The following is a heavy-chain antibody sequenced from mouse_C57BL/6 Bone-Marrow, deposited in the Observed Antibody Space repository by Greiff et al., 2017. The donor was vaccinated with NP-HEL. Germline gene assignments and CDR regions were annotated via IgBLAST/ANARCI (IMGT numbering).Heavy chain of an antibody. V-gene: IGHV15-2*01. Sequence: QVQLKESGSELRSPGSSVKLSCKDFDSEVFPIAYMSWVRQKPGHGFEWIGGILPSIGRTIYGEKFEDKATLDADTLSNTAYLELNSLTSEDSAIYYCARGYGSSPFAYWGQGTLVTVSA. D-gene: IGHD1-1*01. CDR1: DSEVFPIAY. J-gene: IGHJ3*01. CDR3: ARGYGSSPFAY. CDR2: ILPSIGRT.